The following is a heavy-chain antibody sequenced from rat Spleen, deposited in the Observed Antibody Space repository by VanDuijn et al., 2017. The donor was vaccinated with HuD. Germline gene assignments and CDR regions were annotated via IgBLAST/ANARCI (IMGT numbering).Heavy chain of an antibody. V-gene: IGHV5-27*01. Sequence: EVQLVESGGGLVQPGRSLKLSCAASGFTFSNYYMAWVRQAPTKGLEWVASISPSGGSTYYPDSVKGRFTISRDNAKSTQYLQMDSLRSEDTATYYCTTFDSSYIYVGWFAYWGQGTLVTVSS. J-gene: IGHJ3*01. CDR1: GFTFSNYY. CDR2: ISPSGGST. CDR3: TTFDSSYIYVGWFAY. D-gene: IGHD1-2*01.